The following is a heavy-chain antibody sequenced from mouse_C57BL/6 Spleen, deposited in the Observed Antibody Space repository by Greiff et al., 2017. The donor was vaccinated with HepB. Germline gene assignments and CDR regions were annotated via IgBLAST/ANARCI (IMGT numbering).Heavy chain of an antibody. CDR2: ISSGGDYI. D-gene: IGHD1-1*01. Sequence: EVKLVESGEGLVKPGGSLKLSCAASGFTFSSYAMSWVRQTPEKRLEWVAYISSGGDYIYYADTVKGRFTISRDNARNTLYLQMSSLKSEDTAMYYCTRGPNYYGSSYDGYFDVWGTGTTVTVSS. J-gene: IGHJ1*03. CDR1: GFTFSSYA. V-gene: IGHV5-9-1*02. CDR3: TRGPNYYGSSYDGYFDV.